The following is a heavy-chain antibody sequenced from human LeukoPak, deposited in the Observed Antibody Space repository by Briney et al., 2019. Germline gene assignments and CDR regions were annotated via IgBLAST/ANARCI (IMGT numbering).Heavy chain of an antibody. Sequence: PGGSLRLSCAASGFTFSSYDMHWVRQATGKGLEWVSAIGTAGDTYYPGSVKGRFTISRENAKNSLYLQMNSLRAGDTAVYYCARGSCSSTSCYSPGYFQHWGQGTLVTVSS. J-gene: IGHJ1*01. V-gene: IGHV3-13*01. CDR3: ARGSCSSTSCYSPGYFQH. D-gene: IGHD2-2*02. CDR1: GFTFSSYD. CDR2: IGTAGDT.